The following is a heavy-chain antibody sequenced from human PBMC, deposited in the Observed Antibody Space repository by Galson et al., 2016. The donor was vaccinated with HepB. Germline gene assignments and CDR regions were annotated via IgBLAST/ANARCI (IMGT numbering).Heavy chain of an antibody. CDR2: ISSSGSYI. J-gene: IGHJ4*02. Sequence: SLRLSCAASGFTFSDYYMNWLRQAPGKGLEWVSYISSSGSYIYYADSVKGRFTISRDNAKNSLYLQMDSLRAEDTAVYYCARGDRHSSSWWGFDYWGQGTLVTVSS. CDR3: ARGDRHSSSWWGFDY. V-gene: IGHV3-11*01. D-gene: IGHD6-13*01. CDR1: GFTFSDYY.